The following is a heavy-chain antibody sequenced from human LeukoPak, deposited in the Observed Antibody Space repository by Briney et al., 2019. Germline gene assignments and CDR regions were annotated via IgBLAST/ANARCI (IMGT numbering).Heavy chain of an antibody. D-gene: IGHD6-19*01. J-gene: IGHJ4*02. Sequence: ASVKVSCKASGYTFTGYYMHWVRQAPGQGLEWMGRINPNSGGTNYALKFQGGVTMTRDTSISTAYMELSRLRSDDTAVYYCARPRGQWLVDYWGQGTLVTVSS. CDR1: GYTFTGYY. CDR3: ARPRGQWLVDY. V-gene: IGHV1-2*06. CDR2: INPNSGGT.